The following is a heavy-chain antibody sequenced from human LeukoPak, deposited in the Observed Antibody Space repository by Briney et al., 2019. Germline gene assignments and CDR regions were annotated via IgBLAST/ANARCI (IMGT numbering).Heavy chain of an antibody. Sequence: ASVKVSRKASGYTFTSYDINWVRQATGQGLEWMGWMNPNSGNTGYAQKFQGRVTMTRNTSISTAYMELSSLRSEDTAVYYCARAPQAASTFDYWGQGTLVTVSS. CDR2: MNPNSGNT. J-gene: IGHJ4*02. D-gene: IGHD2-15*01. V-gene: IGHV1-8*01. CDR1: GYTFTSYD. CDR3: ARAPQAASTFDY.